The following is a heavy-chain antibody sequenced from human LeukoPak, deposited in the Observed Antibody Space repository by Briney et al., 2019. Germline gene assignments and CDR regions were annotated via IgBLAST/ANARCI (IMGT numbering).Heavy chain of an antibody. Sequence: VASVKVSCKASGYTFTGYYMHWVRQAPGQGLEWMGWINPNSGGTNYAQKFQGWVTMTRDTSISTAYMELSRLRSDDTAVYYCARDRWFGDPVGWFDPWGQGTLVTVSS. CDR3: ARDRWFGDPVGWFDP. CDR1: GYTFTGYY. D-gene: IGHD3-10*01. V-gene: IGHV1-2*04. J-gene: IGHJ5*02. CDR2: INPNSGGT.